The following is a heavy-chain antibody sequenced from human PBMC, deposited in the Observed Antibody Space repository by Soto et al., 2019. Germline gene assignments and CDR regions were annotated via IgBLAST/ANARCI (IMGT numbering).Heavy chain of an antibody. D-gene: IGHD5-18*01. V-gene: IGHV3-21*06. CDR2: ISSSSIYI. J-gene: IGHJ4*02. Sequence: PGGSLRLSCAASGFIFSTYSMNWVRQAPGKGLEWVSSISSSSIYIYYADSVKGRFTISRDNAKNSLYLRMNSLRAEDTAFYYCARGHEGGYSFPYDWGQGTLVTVSS. CDR3: ARGHEGGYSFPYD. CDR1: GFIFSTYS.